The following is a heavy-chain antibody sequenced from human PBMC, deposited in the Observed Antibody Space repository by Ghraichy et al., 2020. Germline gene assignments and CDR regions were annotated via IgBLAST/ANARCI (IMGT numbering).Heavy chain of an antibody. Sequence: GGSLRLSCAASGFTFSSYAMHWVRQAPGKGLEWVAVISYDGSNKYYADSVKGRFTISRDNSKKTLYLQMNSLRAEDTAVYYCAREVGPSGGAFDIWGQGTMVTVSS. CDR3: AREVGPSGGAFDI. V-gene: IGHV3-30*04. J-gene: IGHJ3*02. CDR2: ISYDGSNK. D-gene: IGHD1-26*01. CDR1: GFTFSSYA.